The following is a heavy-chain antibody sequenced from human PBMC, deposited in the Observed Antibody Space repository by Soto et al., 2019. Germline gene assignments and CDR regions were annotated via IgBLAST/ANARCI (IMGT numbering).Heavy chain of an antibody. CDR2: ISSRRSYI. CDR3: ARYHLRYFDAVDY. D-gene: IGHD3-9*01. J-gene: IGHJ4*02. Sequence: EVQLVESGGGLVKPGGSLRLSCAASGFTFSSYSMNWVRQAPGKGLEWVSSISSRRSYIYYADSVKGRFTISRDHAKNSLYLQMNSLRAEDTAVYYCARYHLRYFDAVDYWGQGTLVTVSS. V-gene: IGHV3-21*01. CDR1: GFTFSSYS.